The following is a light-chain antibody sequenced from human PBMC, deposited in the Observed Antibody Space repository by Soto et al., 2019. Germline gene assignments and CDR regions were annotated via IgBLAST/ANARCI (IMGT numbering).Light chain of an antibody. CDR3: PTYTNVPT. CDR1: QGISNY. J-gene: IGKJ4*01. V-gene: IGKV1-27*01. Sequence: DIQMTQSPSSLSASVGDRVTITCRASQGISNYLAWYQQIQGKVPKLLISAASTLQSGVPSRFSGSGSGTDFTLTISSLQPDEVATYYYPTYTNVPTFGGGTKVEIK. CDR2: AAS.